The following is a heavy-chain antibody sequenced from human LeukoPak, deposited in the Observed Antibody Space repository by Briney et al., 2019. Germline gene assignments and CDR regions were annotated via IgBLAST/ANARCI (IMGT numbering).Heavy chain of an antibody. CDR3: AKDIGTIFGVVIDVLDI. D-gene: IGHD3-3*01. CDR2: ISWDGGST. Sequence: GGSLRLSCAASGFTFDDYTMHWVRQAPGKGLEWVSLISWDGGSTYYADSVKGRFTISRDNSKNSLYLQMNSLRTEDTALYYCAKDIGTIFGVVIDVLDIWGQGTMVTVSS. V-gene: IGHV3-43*01. CDR1: GFTFDDYT. J-gene: IGHJ3*02.